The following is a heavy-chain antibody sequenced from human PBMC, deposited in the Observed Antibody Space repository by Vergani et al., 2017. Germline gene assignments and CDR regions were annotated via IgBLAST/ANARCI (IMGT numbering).Heavy chain of an antibody. CDR2: IYYSGST. J-gene: IGHJ4*02. CDR3: ARGRYYYGSGSV. Sequence: QVQLQESGPGLVKPSQTLSLTCTVSGGPISSGDYYWSWIRQPPGKGLEWIGYIYYSGSTYYNPSRKSRVTRSVDTSKNQFSLKLSSVTAADTAVYYCARGRYYYGSGSVWGQGTLVTVSS. V-gene: IGHV4-30-4*01. D-gene: IGHD3-10*01. CDR1: GGPISSGDYY.